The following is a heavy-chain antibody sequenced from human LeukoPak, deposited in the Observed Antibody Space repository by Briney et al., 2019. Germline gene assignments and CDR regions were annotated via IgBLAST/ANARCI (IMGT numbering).Heavy chain of an antibody. Sequence: GGSLRLSCAASGFTFTNAWMNWVRQAPGKGLEWVGRIKSKPDGEATDYAAPVKGRLTISRDDSKSTLYLQMNSLKTEDTAVYYCATTFGVVTFSFDYWGQGTLVSVSS. D-gene: IGHD3-3*01. CDR2: IKSKPDGEAT. J-gene: IGHJ4*02. V-gene: IGHV3-15*01. CDR1: GFTFTNAW. CDR3: ATTFGVVTFSFDY.